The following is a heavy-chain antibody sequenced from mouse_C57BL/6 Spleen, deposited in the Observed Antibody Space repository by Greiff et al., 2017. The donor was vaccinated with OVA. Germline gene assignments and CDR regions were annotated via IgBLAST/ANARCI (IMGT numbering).Heavy chain of an antibody. D-gene: IGHD2-4*01. CDR3: ARDYDYDNYDAMDY. J-gene: IGHJ4*01. Sequence: QVQLQQPGAELVKPGASVKMSCKASGYTFTSYWITWVKQRPGQGLEWIGDIYPGSGSTNYNEKFKSKATLTVDTSSSTAYMQLSSLTSEDSAVDYCARDYDYDNYDAMDYWGQGTSVTVSS. V-gene: IGHV1-55*01. CDR1: GYTFTSYW. CDR2: IYPGSGST.